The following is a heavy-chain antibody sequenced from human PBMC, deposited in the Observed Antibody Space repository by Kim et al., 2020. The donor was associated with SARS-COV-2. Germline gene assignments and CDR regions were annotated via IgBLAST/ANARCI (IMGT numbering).Heavy chain of an antibody. CDR2: GST. CDR3: ARQSPSRIDY. Sequence: GSTNYNPSLKIRVTISVDPSKNQFSLRLSSVSAADTAAYFCARQSPSRIDYWGQGALVTVSP. J-gene: IGHJ4*02. V-gene: IGHV4-39*01.